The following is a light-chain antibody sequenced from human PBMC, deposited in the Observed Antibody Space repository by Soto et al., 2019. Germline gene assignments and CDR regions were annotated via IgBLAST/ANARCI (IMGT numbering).Light chain of an antibody. CDR1: QDISNY. J-gene: IGKJ1*01. Sequence: DIQMTQSPASLSAFVGDRVTITCQASQDISNYLKWYQQKPGKAPKLLIYDASNLETGVPSRFRGSGSGTDFTLTISSLQPEDFATYYCQQSYSTPTFGQGTKVDIK. V-gene: IGKV1-39*01. CDR3: QQSYSTPT. CDR2: DAS.